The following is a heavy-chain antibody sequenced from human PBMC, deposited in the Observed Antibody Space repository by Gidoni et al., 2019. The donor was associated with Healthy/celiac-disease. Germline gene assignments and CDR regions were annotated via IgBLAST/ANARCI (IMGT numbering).Heavy chain of an antibody. V-gene: IGHV4-39*01. CDR3: ARRSDTSGYYYLEDDY. CDR2: IYYSGST. Sequence: QLQLQESGPGLVKPSETLSLTCTVSGGSISSSIYYWGWIRQPPGKGLEWIGSIYYSGSTYYNPSLKSRVTISVDTSKNQFSLKLSSVTAADTAVYYCARRSDTSGYYYLEDDYWGQGTLVTVSS. J-gene: IGHJ4*02. CDR1: GGSISSSIYY. D-gene: IGHD3-22*01.